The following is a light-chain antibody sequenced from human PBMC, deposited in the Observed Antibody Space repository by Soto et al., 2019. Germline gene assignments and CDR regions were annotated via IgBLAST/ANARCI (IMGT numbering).Light chain of an antibody. Sequence: QLVLTQSPSASACLGASVKLTGTLSSGHSSYANAWHQQRPEKGPRYLMKLNSDGSHSKGDGIPDRVSGSSSGAERYLTFSSLQSEVEADYYCQTWVTGIQVFGGGTKRTVL. CDR3: QTWVTGIQV. CDR2: LNSDGSH. CDR1: SGHSSYA. V-gene: IGLV4-69*01. J-gene: IGLJ2*01.